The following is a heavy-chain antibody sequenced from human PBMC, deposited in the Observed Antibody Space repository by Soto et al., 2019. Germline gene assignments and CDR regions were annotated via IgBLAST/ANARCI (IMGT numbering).Heavy chain of an antibody. CDR1: GFTFSSYA. CDR3: AKLRYFYWSAYNWFEY. D-gene: IGHD3-9*01. V-gene: IGHV3-23*01. Sequence: EVQLLESGGGLVQPGGSLRLSCAASGFTFSSYAMTWVRQAPGKGLEWVSGISGSGATTSYADSVKGRFTVSRDNSKNTLYLQMKSLRVEDTAVYHCAKLRYFYWSAYNWFEYWGQGTPVIVSS. J-gene: IGHJ5*01. CDR2: ISGSGATT.